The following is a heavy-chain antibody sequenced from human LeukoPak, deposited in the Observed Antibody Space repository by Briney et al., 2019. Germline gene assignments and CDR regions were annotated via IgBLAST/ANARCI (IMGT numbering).Heavy chain of an antibody. V-gene: IGHV3-21*01. D-gene: IGHD4/OR15-4a*01. Sequence: GGSLRLSCAASGFTFISHCMTWVRQAPGKGLEWVSSISISSSYIYYADSVKGRFTISRDNRKNSIYLQMSSLRAEDTAVYYCARDEYGRSSRDGAFDMWGQGTMVTVSS. CDR2: ISISSSYI. J-gene: IGHJ3*02. CDR1: GFTFISHC. CDR3: ARDEYGRSSRDGAFDM.